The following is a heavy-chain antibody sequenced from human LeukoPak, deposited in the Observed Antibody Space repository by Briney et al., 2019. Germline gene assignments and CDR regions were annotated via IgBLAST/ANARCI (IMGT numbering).Heavy chain of an antibody. CDR2: IIPILGIA. V-gene: IGHV1-69*04. CDR3: ARFYEDSSSWYSSFDY. D-gene: IGHD6-13*01. J-gene: IGHJ4*02. Sequence: ASVKVSCKASGGTFSSYAISWVRQAPGQGLEWMGRIIPILGIANYAQKFQGRVTITADKSTSTAYMELSSLRSEDTAVYYCARFYEDSSSWYSSFDYWGQGTLVTVSS. CDR1: GGTFSSYA.